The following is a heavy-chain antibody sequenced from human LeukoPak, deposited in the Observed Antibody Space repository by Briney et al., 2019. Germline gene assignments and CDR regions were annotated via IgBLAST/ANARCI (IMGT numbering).Heavy chain of an antibody. CDR1: GGSFSGYY. Sequence: SETLSLTCAVYGGSFSGYYWSWIRQPPGKGLEWIGEINHSGSTNYNPSLKSRVTISVDTSKSQFSLKLSSVTAADTAVYYCAREEDIVVIPAAPGATYFDYWGQGTLVTVSS. V-gene: IGHV4-34*01. J-gene: IGHJ4*02. D-gene: IGHD2-2*01. CDR2: INHSGST. CDR3: AREEDIVVIPAAPGATYFDY.